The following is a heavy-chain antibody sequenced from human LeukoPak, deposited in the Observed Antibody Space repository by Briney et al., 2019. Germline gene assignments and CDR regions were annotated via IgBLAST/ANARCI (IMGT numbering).Heavy chain of an antibody. CDR2: IIPIFGTA. Sequence: SVKVSCKASGGTFSSYAISWVRQAPGQGLEWMGGIIPIFGTANYAQKFQGRVTITTDESTSTAYMELSSLRSEDTAVYYCARVHGDYASYYYYMDVWGKGTTVTVSS. CDR1: GGTFSSYA. D-gene: IGHD4-17*01. CDR3: ARVHGDYASYYYYMDV. J-gene: IGHJ6*03. V-gene: IGHV1-69*05.